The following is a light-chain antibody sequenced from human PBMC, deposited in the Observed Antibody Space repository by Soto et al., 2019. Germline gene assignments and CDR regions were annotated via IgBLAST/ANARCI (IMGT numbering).Light chain of an antibody. CDR2: GAS. Sequence: EILMTQSPATLSLSPGERATLSCRASQSVSSSYLSWYQQKPGQTPRLLIYGASIRATGIPARFSGSGSGTAFTLTISSLQPEDFAVYFCQQDYNLPWTFGQGTKVDIK. CDR1: QSVSSSY. CDR3: QQDYNLPWT. J-gene: IGKJ1*01. V-gene: IGKV3D-7*01.